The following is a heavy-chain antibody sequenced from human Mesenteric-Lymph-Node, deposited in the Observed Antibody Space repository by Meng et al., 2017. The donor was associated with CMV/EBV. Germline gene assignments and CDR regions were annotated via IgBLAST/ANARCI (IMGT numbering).Heavy chain of an antibody. Sequence: GESLKISCAASGFTFSNYWMHWVRQGPGKGLVWVAYISNDGSTTSYGDSVRGRFTVSRDSASNTLYLQMNSLGAEDTAVYYCARWEAEKTGSHYYYHYGMDVWGQGTTVTVSS. CDR2: ISNDGSTT. J-gene: IGHJ6*02. D-gene: IGHD1-1*01. CDR1: GFTFSNYW. V-gene: IGHV3-74*01. CDR3: ARWEAEKTGSHYYYHYGMDV.